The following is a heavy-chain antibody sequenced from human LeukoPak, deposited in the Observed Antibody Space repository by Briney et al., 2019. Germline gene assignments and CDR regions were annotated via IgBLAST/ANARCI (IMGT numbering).Heavy chain of an antibody. CDR3: ARGGRIAAAGTGYYYYYYMDV. CDR1: GFTFSSYA. CDR2: ISYDGSNK. D-gene: IGHD6-13*01. Sequence: PGGSLRLSCAASGFTFSSYAMHWVRQAPGKGLEWMAVISYDGSNKYYADSVKGRFTISRDNSKNTLYLQMNSLRAEDSAVYYCARGGRIAAAGTGYYYYYYMDVWGKGTTVTVSS. J-gene: IGHJ6*03. V-gene: IGHV3-30*01.